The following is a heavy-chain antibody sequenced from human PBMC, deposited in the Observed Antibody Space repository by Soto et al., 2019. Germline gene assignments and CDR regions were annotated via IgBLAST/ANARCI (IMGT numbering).Heavy chain of an antibody. Sequence: QVQLVESGGGLVNPGGSLRLSCAASGFTFSDYYINWIRQSPGKGLEWISYIGSSSSFSAYADSVKGRFTISRDNARELIYLQMTSLRADDTAVYYCARAKDGNNYDFDSWGQGSLVTVSS. CDR1: GFTFSDYY. V-gene: IGHV3-11*05. D-gene: IGHD1-1*01. J-gene: IGHJ4*02. CDR3: ARAKDGNNYDFDS. CDR2: IGSSSSFS.